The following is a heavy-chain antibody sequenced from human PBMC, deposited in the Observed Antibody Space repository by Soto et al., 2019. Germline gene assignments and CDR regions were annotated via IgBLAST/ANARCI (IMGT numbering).Heavy chain of an antibody. CDR2: FFYSGKS. Sequence: PSETLSLTCSLSGGSISTSSRTYYWGWIRQPPGKGLEWIASFFYSGKSFSNPSLLSRVTISVDTSMSEFSLSLRSVPAADTAEYYCASLNGYSGSTSCHGYYGMDVWGQGTTVTISS. V-gene: IGHV4-39*01. CDR3: ASLNGYSGSTSCHGYYGMDV. J-gene: IGHJ6*02. CDR1: GGSISTSSRTYY. D-gene: IGHD2-2*03.